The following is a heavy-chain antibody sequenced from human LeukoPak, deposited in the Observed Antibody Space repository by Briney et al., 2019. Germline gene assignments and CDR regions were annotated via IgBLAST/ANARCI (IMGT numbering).Heavy chain of an antibody. CDR3: AKDGMGYATVRGDPTPPDY. J-gene: IGHJ4*02. CDR1: GFTFSSYG. CDR2: IRYDGSNK. Sequence: GGSLRLSCAASGFTFSSYGMHWVRQAPGKGLEWVAFIRYDGSNKYYADSVKGRFTISRDNSKNTLYLQMNSLRAEDTAVYYCAKDGMGYATVRGDPTPPDYWGQGTLVTVSS. D-gene: IGHD3-10*01. V-gene: IGHV3-30*02.